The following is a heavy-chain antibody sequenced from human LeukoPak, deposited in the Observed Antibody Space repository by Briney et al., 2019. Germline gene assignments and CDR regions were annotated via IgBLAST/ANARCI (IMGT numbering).Heavy chain of an antibody. CDR3: ARAHRGGDCYSKDYYYYMDV. Sequence: AASVKVSCKASGGTFSSYAISWVRQAPGQGLEWMGGIIPIFGTANYAQKFQGRVTITTDESTSTAYMELSSLRSEDTAVYYCARAHRGGDCYSKDYYYYMDVWGKGTTVTVSS. CDR2: IIPIFGTA. V-gene: IGHV1-69*05. D-gene: IGHD2-21*02. J-gene: IGHJ6*03. CDR1: GGTFSSYA.